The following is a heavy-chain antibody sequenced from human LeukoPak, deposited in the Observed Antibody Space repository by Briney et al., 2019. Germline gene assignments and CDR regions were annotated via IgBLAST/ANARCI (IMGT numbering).Heavy chain of an antibody. J-gene: IGHJ5*02. CDR3: ARLEARWFGESVDKNWFDP. V-gene: IGHV3-21*01. CDR1: GFTFSSYS. D-gene: IGHD3-10*01. Sequence: GGSLRLSCAASGFTFSSYSMNWVRQAPGKGLEWVSSISSSSSYIYYADSVKGRFTISRDNAKNSLYLQMNSLRAEDTAVYYCARLEARWFGESVDKNWFDPWGQGTLVTVSS. CDR2: ISSSSSYI.